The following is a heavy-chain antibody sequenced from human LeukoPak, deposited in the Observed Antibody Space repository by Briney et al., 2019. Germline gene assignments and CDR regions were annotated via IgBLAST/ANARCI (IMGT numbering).Heavy chain of an antibody. CDR1: GDSISSDNYY. J-gene: IGHJ5*02. V-gene: IGHV4-61*02. Sequence: PSQPLSLTCTVSGDSISSDNYYWRWIRQHAGEGLGWIGRIDRSGSSNYNPFLKSRVTISVDTSKNQFSLKLTSVTAADTAVYYWAKGAGPPWFDPWGQGILVTVSS. CDR2: IDRSGSS. D-gene: IGHD6-19*01. CDR3: AKGAGPPWFDP.